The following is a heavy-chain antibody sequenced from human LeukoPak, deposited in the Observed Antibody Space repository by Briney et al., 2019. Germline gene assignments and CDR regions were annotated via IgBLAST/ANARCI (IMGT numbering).Heavy chain of an antibody. J-gene: IGHJ2*01. D-gene: IGHD6-19*01. Sequence: PGGSLRLSCAASGFTFSSYGMHWVRQAPGKGLEWVAVIWYDGSNKYYADSVKGRFTISRDNSKNTLYLQMNSLRAEDTAVYYWAREKGGWSGGLFWYFALGGRATLAPVSS. CDR1: GFTFSSYG. V-gene: IGHV3-33*01. CDR2: IWYDGSNK. CDR3: AREKGGWSGGLFWYFAL.